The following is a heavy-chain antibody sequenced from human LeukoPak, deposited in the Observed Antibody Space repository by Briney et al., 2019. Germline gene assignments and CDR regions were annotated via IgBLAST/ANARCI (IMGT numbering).Heavy chain of an antibody. V-gene: IGHV4-39*01. J-gene: IGHJ4*02. D-gene: IGHD5-24*01. CDR3: MRHEEEDGYNAKPFDF. CDR1: GGSINNSNYY. CDR2: SYYSGNT. Sequence: PSETLSLTCTVSGGSINNSNYYWGSVRQPPGKVLEWIGTSYYSGNTYYTPSLKSRVTISVYTSKNQFSLRLSSVTAADTAVYFCMRHEEEDGYNAKPFDFWGQGTLVTVSS.